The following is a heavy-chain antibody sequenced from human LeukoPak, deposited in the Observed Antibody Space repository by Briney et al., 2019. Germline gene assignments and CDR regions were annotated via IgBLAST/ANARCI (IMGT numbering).Heavy chain of an antibody. CDR2: ISTTSSYT. CDR3: ARDWYCSSSICYTDRNWFDP. J-gene: IGHJ5*02. V-gene: IGHV3-11*05. Sequence: PGRSLRLSCAASGFTFSDYYMSSIRQAPGKGLQWVSYISTTSSYTNYEDSVRGRFTISRDNAKNLLYLQMNSLRPEDTAVYYCARDWYCSSSICYTDRNWFDPWGQGALVTVSS. D-gene: IGHD2-2*02. CDR1: GFTFSDYY.